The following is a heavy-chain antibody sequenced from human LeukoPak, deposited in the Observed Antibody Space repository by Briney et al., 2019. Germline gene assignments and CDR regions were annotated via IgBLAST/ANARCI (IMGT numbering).Heavy chain of an antibody. CDR2: ISSSGSTI. Sequence: GGPLRLSCAASGFTFSSYEMNWVRQAPGKGLEWVSYISSSGSTIYYADSVKGRLTISRDNAKNSLYLQMNSVRAEDTAVYYCAKDYDILTGPDYWGQGTLVTVSS. D-gene: IGHD3-9*01. V-gene: IGHV3-48*03. CDR1: GFTFSSYE. CDR3: AKDYDILTGPDY. J-gene: IGHJ4*02.